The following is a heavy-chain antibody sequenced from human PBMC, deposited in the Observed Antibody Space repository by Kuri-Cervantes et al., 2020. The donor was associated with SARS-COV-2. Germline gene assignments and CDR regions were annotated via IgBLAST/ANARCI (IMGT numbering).Heavy chain of an antibody. CDR2: INHSGST. J-gene: IGHJ4*02. CDR1: GGSISSSNYY. Sequence: SETLSLTCTVSGGSISSSNYYWSWIRQPPGKGLEWIGEINHSGSTNYNPSLKSRVTISVDTSKNQFSLKLSSVTAADTAVYYCARGRTKQWLPPDYWGQGTLVTVSS. V-gene: IGHV4-39*07. D-gene: IGHD6-19*01. CDR3: ARGRTKQWLPPDY.